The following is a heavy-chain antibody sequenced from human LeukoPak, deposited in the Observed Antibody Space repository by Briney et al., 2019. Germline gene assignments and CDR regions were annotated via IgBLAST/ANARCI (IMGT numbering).Heavy chain of an antibody. D-gene: IGHD1-26*01. CDR3: ARVPRRSGSLDY. CDR2: ISSSSSYI. CDR1: GFTFSSYS. J-gene: IGHJ4*02. Sequence: GGSLRLSCAASGFTFSSYSMNWVRQAPGKGLGRVSSISSSSSYISYADSVQGRFTISRDNAKNSLYLQMNSLKAEDTAVYYCARVPRRSGSLDYWGQGTLVTVSS. V-gene: IGHV3-21*01.